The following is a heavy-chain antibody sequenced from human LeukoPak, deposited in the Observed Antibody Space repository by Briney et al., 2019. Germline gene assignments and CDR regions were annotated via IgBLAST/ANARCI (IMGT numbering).Heavy chain of an antibody. CDR1: GFTVSSNY. J-gene: IGHJ4*02. CDR3: ARGGATTLPRYFDY. CDR2: IYSGGST. D-gene: IGHD1-26*01. V-gene: IGHV3-66*01. Sequence: GGSLRLSCAASGFTVSSNYMSWVRQAPGKELEWVSVIYSGGSTYYADSVKGRFTISRDNSKNTLYLQMNSLRAEDTAVYYCARGGATTLPRYFDYWGQGTLVTVSS.